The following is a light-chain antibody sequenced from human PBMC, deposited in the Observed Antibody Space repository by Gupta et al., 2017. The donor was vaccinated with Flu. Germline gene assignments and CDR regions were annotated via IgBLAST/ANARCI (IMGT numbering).Light chain of an antibody. J-gene: IGKJ1*01. V-gene: IGKV1-39*01. CDR1: QSIISF. Sequence: DIQMTQSPSSLSASVGDRVTITCRASQSIISFLNWYQQKPGKAPKLLIYSASILQTGVPSRFSSSGSGTDFTLTISSLQPEDFATYYCHQSYGIPSTFGHGTKVEIK. CDR2: SAS. CDR3: HQSYGIPST.